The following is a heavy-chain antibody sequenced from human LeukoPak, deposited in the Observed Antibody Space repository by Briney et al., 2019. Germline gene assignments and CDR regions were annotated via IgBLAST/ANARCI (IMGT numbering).Heavy chain of an antibody. D-gene: IGHD2-15*01. V-gene: IGHV1-18*01. CDR3: ARGHCSGGSCYFYIGSYYYYGMDV. CDR2: ISAYNGNT. CDR1: GYTFTSYG. Sequence: GASVKVSCKASGYTFTSYGISWVRQAPGQGLEWMGWISAYNGNTNYAQKLQGRVTMTTDTSTSTAYMELRSLRSDDTAVYYCARGHCSGGSCYFYIGSYYYYGMDVWGQGTTVTVSS. J-gene: IGHJ6*02.